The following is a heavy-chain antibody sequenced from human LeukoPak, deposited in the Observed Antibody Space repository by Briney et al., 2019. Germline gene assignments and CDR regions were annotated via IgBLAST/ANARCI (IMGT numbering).Heavy chain of an antibody. CDR3: ASERTTVTPPLDY. CDR2: ISSSSSYI. Sequence: KPGGSLRLSCAASGFTFSSYPMNWVRQAPGKGLEWVSSISSSSSYIYYADSVKGRFTISRDNAKNSLYLQMNSLRAEDTAVYYCASERTTVTPPLDYWGQGTLVTVSS. CDR1: GFTFSSYP. V-gene: IGHV3-21*01. D-gene: IGHD4-17*01. J-gene: IGHJ4*02.